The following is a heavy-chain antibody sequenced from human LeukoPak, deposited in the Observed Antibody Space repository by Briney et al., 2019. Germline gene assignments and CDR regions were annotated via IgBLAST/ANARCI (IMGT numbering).Heavy chain of an antibody. J-gene: IGHJ3*01. CDR3: ARDFLHLGG. D-gene: IGHD3-16*01. V-gene: IGHV3-23*01. CDR2: ISSSAYST. CDR1: GFTFTNSA. Sequence: GGSLRLSCAASGFTFTNSAMSWVRQAPGKGLECVATISSSAYSTYYADSVKGRFTISRDNAKNTLYLQMNSLRAEDTAVYYCARDFLHLGGWGQGTMVTVSS.